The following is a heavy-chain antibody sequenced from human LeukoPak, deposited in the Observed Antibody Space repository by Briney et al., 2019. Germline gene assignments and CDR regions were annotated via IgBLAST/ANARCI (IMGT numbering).Heavy chain of an antibody. CDR2: INHSGST. V-gene: IGHV4-34*01. CDR3: ARGSKGRYYDSSSIFDY. CDR1: GGSFSGYY. Sequence: SETLSLTCAVYGGSFSGYYWSWIRQPPGEGLEWIGEINHSGSTNYNPSLKSRVTISVDTSKSQFSLKLSSVTAADTAVYYCARGSKGRYYDSSSIFDYWGQGTLVTVSS. D-gene: IGHD3-22*01. J-gene: IGHJ4*02.